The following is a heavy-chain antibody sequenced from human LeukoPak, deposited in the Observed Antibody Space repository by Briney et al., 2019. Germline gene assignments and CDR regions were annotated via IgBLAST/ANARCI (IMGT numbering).Heavy chain of an antibody. D-gene: IGHD1-14*01. J-gene: IGHJ4*02. CDR2: IYCSGST. CDR3: ARDRISVGPDY. CDR1: GGSISSGDYY. V-gene: IGHV4-30-4*01. Sequence: SQTLSLTCTVSGGSISSGDYYWSWIRQPPGKGLEWIGYIYCSGSTYYNPSLKSRVTISVDTSKNQFSLELSSVTAADTAVYYCARDRISVGPDYWGQGTLVTVSS.